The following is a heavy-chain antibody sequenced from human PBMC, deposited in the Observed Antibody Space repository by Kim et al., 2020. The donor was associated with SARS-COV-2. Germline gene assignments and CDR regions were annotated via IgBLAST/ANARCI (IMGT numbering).Heavy chain of an antibody. Sequence: ASVKVSCKASGYTFTSYGISWVRQAPGQGLEWMGWISAYNGNTNYAQKLQGRVTMTTDTSTSTAYMELRSLRSDDTAVYYCARDGITYYDFWSGYSHFDYWGQGTLVTVSS. J-gene: IGHJ4*02. CDR3: ARDGITYYDFWSGYSHFDY. CDR1: GYTFTSYG. D-gene: IGHD3-3*01. V-gene: IGHV1-18*01. CDR2: ISAYNGNT.